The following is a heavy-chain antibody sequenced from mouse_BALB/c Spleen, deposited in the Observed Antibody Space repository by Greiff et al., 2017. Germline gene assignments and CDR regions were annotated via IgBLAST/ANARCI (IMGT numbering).Heavy chain of an antibody. Sequence: EVQVVESGGGLVKPGGSLKLSCAASGFTFSSYAMSWVRQSPEKRLEWVAEISSGGSYTYYPDTVTGRFTISRDNAKNTLYLQMSSLKSEDTAMYYCARQGHYDYRYFDYWGQGTTLTVSS. D-gene: IGHD2-4*01. CDR2: ISSGGSYT. J-gene: IGHJ2*01. CDR3: ARQGHYDYRYFDY. V-gene: IGHV5-9-4*01. CDR1: GFTFSSYA.